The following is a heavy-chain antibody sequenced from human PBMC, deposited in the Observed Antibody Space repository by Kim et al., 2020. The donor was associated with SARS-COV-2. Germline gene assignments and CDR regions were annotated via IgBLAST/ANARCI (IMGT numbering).Heavy chain of an antibody. V-gene: IGHV1-24*01. J-gene: IGHJ4*02. Sequence: IYAQKFQGRVTMTEDTSTDTAYMELSSLRSEDTAVYYCATPQLDGFAFDYWGQGTLVTVSS. CDR3: ATPQLDGFAFDY. D-gene: IGHD6-13*01.